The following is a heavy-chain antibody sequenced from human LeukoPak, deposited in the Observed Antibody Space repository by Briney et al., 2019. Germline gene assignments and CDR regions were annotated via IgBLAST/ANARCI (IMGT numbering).Heavy chain of an antibody. D-gene: IGHD3-10*01. J-gene: IGHJ4*02. CDR1: GGSFSAYC. Sequence: SETLSLTCAVYGGSFSAYCWSWIRQPPGKGLEWIGEINHSGSINYNPSLKSRVTISVDTSKNQFSLKLSSVTAADTAVYYCARLKYYYGSGSYPIRGYYFDYWGQGTPVTVSS. V-gene: IGHV4-34*01. CDR3: ARLKYYYGSGSYPIRGYYFDY. CDR2: INHSGSI.